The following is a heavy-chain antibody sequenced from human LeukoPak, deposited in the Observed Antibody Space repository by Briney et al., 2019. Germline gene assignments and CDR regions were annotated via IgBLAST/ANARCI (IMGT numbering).Heavy chain of an antibody. CDR1: GGIFSNYA. CDR2: INPNSGGT. Sequence: ASVKVSCKASGGIFSNYAISWVRQAPGQGLEWMGWINPNSGGTNYAQKFQGRVTMTRDTSISTACMELSRLRSDDTAVYYCARGGHSSELDYWGQGTLVTVSS. J-gene: IGHJ4*02. CDR3: ARGGHSSELDY. D-gene: IGHD6-19*01. V-gene: IGHV1-2*02.